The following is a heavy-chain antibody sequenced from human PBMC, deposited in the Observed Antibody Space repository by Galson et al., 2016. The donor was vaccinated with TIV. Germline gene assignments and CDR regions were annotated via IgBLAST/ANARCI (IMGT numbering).Heavy chain of an antibody. V-gene: IGHV1-69*13. CDR1: GDTFNSYA. J-gene: IGHJ5*02. CDR3: AISSRRDRYGHTNWFDP. Sequence: SVKVSCKASGDTFNSYAINWVRQAPGQGLEWVGRALPMFGISNYAEEFQDRVTITADESMSTAYMELSSLTSDDTAVYYCAISSRRDRYGHTNWFDPWGQGTLVTVSS. D-gene: IGHD5-24*01. CDR2: ALPMFGIS.